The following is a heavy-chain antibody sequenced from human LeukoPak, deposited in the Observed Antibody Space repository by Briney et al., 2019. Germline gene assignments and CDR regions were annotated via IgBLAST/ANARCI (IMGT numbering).Heavy chain of an antibody. CDR2: IIPILGIA. CDR3: ARDFTARPYSSSWYPFDY. J-gene: IGHJ4*02. D-gene: IGHD6-13*01. CDR1: GGTFSSYA. V-gene: IGHV1-69*04. Sequence: SVEVSCKASGGTFSSYAISWVRQAPGQGLEWMGRIIPILGIANYAQKFQGRVTITADKSTSTAYMELSSLRSEDTAVYYCARDFTARPYSSSWYPFDYWGQGTLVTVSS.